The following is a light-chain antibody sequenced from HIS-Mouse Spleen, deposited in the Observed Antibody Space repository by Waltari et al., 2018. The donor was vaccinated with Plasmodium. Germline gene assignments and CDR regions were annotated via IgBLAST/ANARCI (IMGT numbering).Light chain of an antibody. J-gene: IGLJ3*02. CDR3: YSAADNNWV. Sequence: SYELTQPSSVSVSPGQTARITCSGDVLAKKYARWFQQKPGQAPGLVIYNDSERPSGIPERFAGSSSGTTVTLTISGAQVEDEADYYCYSAADNNWVFGGGTKLTVL. CDR2: NDS. CDR1: VLAKKY. V-gene: IGLV3-27*01.